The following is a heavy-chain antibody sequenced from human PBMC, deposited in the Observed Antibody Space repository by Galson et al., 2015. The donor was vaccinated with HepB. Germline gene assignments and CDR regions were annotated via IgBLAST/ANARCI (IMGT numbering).Heavy chain of an antibody. D-gene: IGHD4-17*01. J-gene: IGHJ6*02. V-gene: IGHV3-21*06. CDR1: GFNFGSYF. Sequence: SLRLSCAGSGFNFGSYFMNWVRQAPGKGLEWVAYISTRSTHIYYADSMKGRFTISREDAKNSLYLQMNSLRADDTAVYYCARVYDGDDAGEDYGMDVWGPGATVTVSS. CDR3: ARVYDGDDAGEDYGMDV. CDR2: ISTRSTHI.